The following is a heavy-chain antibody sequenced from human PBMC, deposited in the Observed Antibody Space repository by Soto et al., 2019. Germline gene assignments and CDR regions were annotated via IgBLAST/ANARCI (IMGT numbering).Heavy chain of an antibody. D-gene: IGHD3-22*01. CDR1: GFTFSSYA. CDR2: ISSNGGST. J-gene: IGHJ4*02. CDR3: VKDRGFTMIVTTYFDY. V-gene: IGHV3-64D*06. Sequence: GGSLRLSCSASGFTFSSYAMHWVRQAPGKGLEYVSAISSNGGSTYYADSVKGRFTISRDNSKNTPYLQMSSLRAEDTAVYYCVKDRGFTMIVTTYFDYWGQGTLVTVSS.